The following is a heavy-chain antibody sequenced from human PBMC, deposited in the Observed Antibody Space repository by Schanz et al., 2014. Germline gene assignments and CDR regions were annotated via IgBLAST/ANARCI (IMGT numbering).Heavy chain of an antibody. CDR1: GYTFTSDS. V-gene: IGHV1-46*01. J-gene: IGHJ4*02. CDR2: INPSGGST. CDR3: ASSGAGYSSSWDFDY. Sequence: QVQLVQSGAEVKKPGASVKVSCKASGYTFTSDSMHWVRQAPGQGLEWMGMINPSGGSTTYAQKFQGRVTMTRDTSTSTVYMELSSLRSEDTAVYYCASSGAGYSSSWDFDYCGQGTLVTVSS. D-gene: IGHD6-13*01.